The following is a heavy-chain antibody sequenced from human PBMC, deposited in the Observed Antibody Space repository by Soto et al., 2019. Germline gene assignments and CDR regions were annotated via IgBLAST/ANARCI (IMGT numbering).Heavy chain of an antibody. CDR1: GYTFTSYG. CDR3: AREGELRFLEWSIHNWFDP. CDR2: ISAYNGNT. D-gene: IGHD3-3*01. V-gene: IGHV1-18*01. Sequence: QVQLVQSGAEVKKPGASVKVSCKASGYTFTSYGISWVRQAPGQGLEWMGWISAYNGNTSYAQKLQGRVTMTTDTSTSTAYMELRSLRSDDTAVYYCAREGELRFLEWSIHNWFDPWGQGTLVTVSS. J-gene: IGHJ5*02.